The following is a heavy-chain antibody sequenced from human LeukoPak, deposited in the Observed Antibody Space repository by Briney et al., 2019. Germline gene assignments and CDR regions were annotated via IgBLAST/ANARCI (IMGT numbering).Heavy chain of an antibody. CDR1: GGSISSGSYY. Sequence: NPSETLSLTCTVSGGSISSGSYYWSWIRQPAGKGLEWIGRIYTSGSTNYNPSLKSRVTISVDTSKNQFSLKLSSVTAADTAVYYCARGNTTYYYDSSGYSDYWGQGTLVTVSS. CDR3: ARGNTTYYYDSSGYSDY. V-gene: IGHV4-61*02. D-gene: IGHD3-22*01. J-gene: IGHJ4*02. CDR2: IYTSGST.